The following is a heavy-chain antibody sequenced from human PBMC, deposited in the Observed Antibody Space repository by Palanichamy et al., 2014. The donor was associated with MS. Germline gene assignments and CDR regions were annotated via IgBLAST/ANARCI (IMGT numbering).Heavy chain of an antibody. CDR2: ISAYNGNT. CDR3: ARASYYYDPYYFDY. Sequence: QVQLVQSGAEVKKPGASVKVSCKASGYTFTNYGFNWVRQAPGQGLEWMGWISAYNGNTNYARKLQDRVTLTTDTSTTTAYMELGSLTSDDTAVYYCARASYYYDPYYFDYWGQGTLVTVSS. D-gene: IGHD3-22*01. J-gene: IGHJ4*02. V-gene: IGHV1-18*01. CDR1: GYTFTNYG.